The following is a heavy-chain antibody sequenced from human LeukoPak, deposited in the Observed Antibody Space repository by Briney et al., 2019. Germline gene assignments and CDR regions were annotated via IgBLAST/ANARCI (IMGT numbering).Heavy chain of an antibody. CDR2: ISSSGDIT. Sequence: QTGGSLRLSCAASGFTFTSHGMNWVRQAPGKGLEWVSGISSSGDITYYADSVKGRFTISRDNSKNTLFLQINSLGAEDTAVYYCVPDLAWFHYACWGQGTLVTVSS. J-gene: IGHJ4*02. D-gene: IGHD3-9*01. V-gene: IGHV3-23*01. CDR1: GFTFTSHG. CDR3: VPDLAWFHYAC.